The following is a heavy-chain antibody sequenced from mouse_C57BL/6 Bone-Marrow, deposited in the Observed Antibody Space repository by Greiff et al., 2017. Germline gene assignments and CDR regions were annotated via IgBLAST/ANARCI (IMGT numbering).Heavy chain of an antibody. CDR3: TTGGDGSSPFYFDY. V-gene: IGHV14-4*01. CDR1: GFNIKDDY. Sequence: VQLKESGAELVRPGASVKLSCTASGFNIKDDYMHWVKQRPEQGLEWIGWIDPENGDTEYASKFQGKATITADTSSNTAYLQLSSLTSEDTAVYYCTTGGDGSSPFYFDYWGQGTTLTVSS. CDR2: IDPENGDT. J-gene: IGHJ2*01. D-gene: IGHD1-1*01.